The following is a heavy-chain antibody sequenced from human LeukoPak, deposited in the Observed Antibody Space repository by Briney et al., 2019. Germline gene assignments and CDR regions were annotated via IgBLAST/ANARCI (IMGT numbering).Heavy chain of an antibody. CDR3: AAEPYDSSGYSSSFDY. Sequence: ASVKVSCKASGYTFTSYDINWVRQATGQGLEWMGRIIPILGVANYAQKFQDRVTTTADKSTSTAYMELSSLRSEDTALYYCAAEPYDSSGYSSSFDYWGQGTLVTVSS. J-gene: IGHJ4*02. CDR1: GYTFTSYD. CDR2: IIPILGVA. V-gene: IGHV1-69*04. D-gene: IGHD3-22*01.